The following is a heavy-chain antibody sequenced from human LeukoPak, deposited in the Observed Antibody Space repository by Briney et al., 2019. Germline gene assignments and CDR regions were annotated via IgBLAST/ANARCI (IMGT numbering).Heavy chain of an antibody. J-gene: IGHJ4*02. V-gene: IGHV1-18*01. CDR1: GYTFTSYG. CDR2: ISAYNGST. D-gene: IGHD3-10*01. CDR3: ARDRVGYYGSGSYDY. Sequence: ASVKVSCKASGYTFTSYGISWVRQAPGQGLEWMGWISAYNGSTNYAQKLQGRVTMTTDTSTSTAYMELRSLRSDDTAVYYCARDRVGYYGSGSYDYWGQGTLVTVSS.